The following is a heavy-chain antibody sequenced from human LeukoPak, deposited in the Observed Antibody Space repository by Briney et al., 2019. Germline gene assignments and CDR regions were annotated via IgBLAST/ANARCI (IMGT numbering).Heavy chain of an antibody. D-gene: IGHD3-22*01. CDR3: ARHLVVVVTHSNWFDP. CDR2: IYYSGST. CDR1: GSSISSSSYY. V-gene: IGHV4-39*01. J-gene: IGHJ5*02. Sequence: SETLSLTCTVSGSSISSSSYYWGWIRQPPGKGLEWIGSIYYSGSTYYNPSLKSRVTISVDTSKNQFSLKLSSVTAADTAVYYCARHLVVVVTHSNWFDPWGQGTLVTVSP.